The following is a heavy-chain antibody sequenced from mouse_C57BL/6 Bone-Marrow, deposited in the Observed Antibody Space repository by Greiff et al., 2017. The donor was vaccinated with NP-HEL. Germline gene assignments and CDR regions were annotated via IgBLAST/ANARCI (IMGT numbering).Heavy chain of an antibody. J-gene: IGHJ3*01. V-gene: IGHV14-4*01. D-gene: IGHD2-4*01. CDR3: TTGLHFAY. CDR2: IDPENGDT. Sequence: VQLQQSGAELVRPGASVKLSCTASGFNIKDDYMHWVKQRPEQGLEWIGWIDPENGDTEYASKFQGKATITADTSSTPAYLQLSSLTSEDTAVYYCTTGLHFAYWGQGTLVTVSA. CDR1: GFNIKDDY.